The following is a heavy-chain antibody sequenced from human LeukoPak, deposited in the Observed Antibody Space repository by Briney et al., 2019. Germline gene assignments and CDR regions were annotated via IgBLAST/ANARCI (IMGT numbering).Heavy chain of an antibody. V-gene: IGHV3-23*01. CDR2: ISGSGGST. CDR3: AKERWSSDYYYDY. D-gene: IGHD3-22*01. Sequence: GGSLRLSCAASGFTFSSYAMTWIRQAPGKGLEWVSGISGSGGSTYYVDSVKGRFTISRDNSKNTVYLQMNSLKAEDTAVYHCAKERWSSDYYYDYWGQGTLVTVSS. J-gene: IGHJ4*02. CDR1: GFTFSSYA.